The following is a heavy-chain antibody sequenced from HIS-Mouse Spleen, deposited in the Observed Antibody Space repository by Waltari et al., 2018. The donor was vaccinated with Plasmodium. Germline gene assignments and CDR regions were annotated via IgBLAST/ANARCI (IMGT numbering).Heavy chain of an antibody. CDR1: GYSISSGYY. CDR2: SYHSGST. J-gene: IGHJ6*02. D-gene: IGHD3-10*01. CDR3: ARVDYGSGDYYYYYGMDV. Sequence: QVQLQESGPGLVKPSETLSLTCTVSGYSISSGYYWGWIRQPPGKGLEWIGRSYHSGSTYYTPSLQTRVTISVDTSKNQFSLKLSSVTAADTAVYYCARVDYGSGDYYYYYGMDVWGQGTTVTVSS. V-gene: IGHV4-38-2*02.